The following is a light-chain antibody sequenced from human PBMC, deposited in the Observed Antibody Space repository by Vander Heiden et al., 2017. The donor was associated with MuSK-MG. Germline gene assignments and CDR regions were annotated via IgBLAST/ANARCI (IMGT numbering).Light chain of an antibody. J-gene: IGLJ2*01. CDR3: PLYYDGAHVV. CDR2: DTN. Sequence: QTVSTQEPSLTVSPGGTVTLTCPSSTGAVSSGYYASWFQQKPGQAPMVLIYDTNNKHSWTPARFSASLRGGKAAPTPSGEEDEDEAYYYCPLYYDGAHVVFGGGTKLTVL. V-gene: IGLV7-43*01. CDR1: TGAVSSGYY.